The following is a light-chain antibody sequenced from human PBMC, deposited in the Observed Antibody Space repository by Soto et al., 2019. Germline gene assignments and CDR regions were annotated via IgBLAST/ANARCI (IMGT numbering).Light chain of an antibody. CDR1: SSDVGYYDY. CDR3: SSYAGSNNFV. J-gene: IGLJ1*01. CDR2: EVT. Sequence: QSVLTQPPSASGLPGQSVTISCTGTSSDVGYYDYVSWYQQHPGKAPKLVIYEVTKRPSGVPDRVSASKSGNTASLTVSGLRAEDEADYYCSSYAGSNNFVFGSGTKLTVL. V-gene: IGLV2-8*01.